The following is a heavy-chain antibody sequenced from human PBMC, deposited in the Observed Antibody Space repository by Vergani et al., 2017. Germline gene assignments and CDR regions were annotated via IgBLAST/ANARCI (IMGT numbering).Heavy chain of an antibody. CDR3: AREGGIAARPFDY. V-gene: IGHV3-66*01. Sequence: EVQLVESGGGLVQPGGSLRLSCAASGFTFSSYEMNWVRQAPGKGLEWVSVIYSGGSTYYADSVKGRFTISRDNSKNTLYLQMNSLRAEDTAVYYCAREGGIAARPFDYWGQGTLVTVSS. CDR1: GFTFSSYE. D-gene: IGHD6-6*01. CDR2: IYSGGST. J-gene: IGHJ4*02.